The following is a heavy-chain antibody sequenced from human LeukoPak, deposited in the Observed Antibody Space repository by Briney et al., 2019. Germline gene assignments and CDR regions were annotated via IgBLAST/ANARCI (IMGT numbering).Heavy chain of an antibody. Sequence: PGGSLRLSCAASGFTFNNYWMHWVRQPPGKGLLWVSRINTDGSTTNYADSVKGRFTISRDNAKNTLYLQMNSLRAEDTAVYYCASSAYDYGYWGQGTLVTVSS. J-gene: IGHJ4*02. V-gene: IGHV3-74*01. D-gene: IGHD3-22*01. CDR1: GFTFNNYW. CDR2: INTDGSTT. CDR3: ASSAYDYGY.